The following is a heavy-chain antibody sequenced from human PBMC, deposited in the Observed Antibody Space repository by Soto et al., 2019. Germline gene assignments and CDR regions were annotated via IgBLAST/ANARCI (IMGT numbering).Heavy chain of an antibody. J-gene: IGHJ6*02. D-gene: IGHD1-26*01. Sequence: QVQLVESGGGVVQPGRSLRLSCAASGFTFSSYAMHGVRQAPGKGLEWVAVISYDGSNKYYADSVKGRFTISRDNSKNTLYLQKNSLRAEDTAVYYCARSVWEWELLSGMDVWGQGTTVTVSS. CDR1: GFTFSSYA. CDR2: ISYDGSNK. CDR3: ARSVWEWELLSGMDV. V-gene: IGHV3-30-3*01.